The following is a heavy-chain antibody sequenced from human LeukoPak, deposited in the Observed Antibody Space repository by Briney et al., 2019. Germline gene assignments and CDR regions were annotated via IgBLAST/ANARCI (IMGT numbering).Heavy chain of an antibody. Sequence: GGSLRLSCAVSGITLSDYGMSWVRQAPGKGLEWVANIKQEGGEKYYVESVKGRFTISRDNAKNSLYLQMNSLRAEATAVYYCAREVEDSSGFIDYWGQGTLVTVSS. V-gene: IGHV3-7*01. J-gene: IGHJ4*02. CDR1: GITLSDYG. CDR3: AREVEDSSGFIDY. CDR2: IKQEGGEK. D-gene: IGHD3-22*01.